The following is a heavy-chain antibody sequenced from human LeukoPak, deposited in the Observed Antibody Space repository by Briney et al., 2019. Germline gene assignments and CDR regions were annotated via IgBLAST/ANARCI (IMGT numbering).Heavy chain of an antibody. CDR3: AREKPYYYDTNGYHNWFDP. CDR1: GFTLSSYW. D-gene: IGHD3-22*01. V-gene: IGHV3-74*01. J-gene: IGHJ5*02. CDR2: ISTAGSST. Sequence: GGSLSLSCAVSGFTLSSYWMHRVRQAPGKGRVWVSRISTAGSSTTYADSVKGRFTISRDNAKNTLYLQMSSLRAEDTAVYYCAREKPYYYDTNGYHNWFDPWGQGTLVTVSS.